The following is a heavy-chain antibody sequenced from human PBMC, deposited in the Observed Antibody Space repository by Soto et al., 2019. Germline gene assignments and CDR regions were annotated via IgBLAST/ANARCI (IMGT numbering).Heavy chain of an antibody. J-gene: IGHJ5*01. D-gene: IGHD3-9*01. CDR2: ISGSGATT. Sequence: GGSLRLSCAASGFTFSSYAMTWVRQAPGKGLEWVSGISGSGATTSYADSVKGRFTVSRDNSKNTLYLQMNSLRVKDTAVYYCAKLRYFDWSSYNWFEYWGQGT. CDR3: AKLRYFDWSSYNWFEY. CDR1: GFTFSSYA. V-gene: IGHV3-23*01.